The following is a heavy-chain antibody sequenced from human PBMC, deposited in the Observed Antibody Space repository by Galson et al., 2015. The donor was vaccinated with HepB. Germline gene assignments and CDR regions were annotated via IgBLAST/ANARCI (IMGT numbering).Heavy chain of an antibody. CDR1: GFSLSTSGMC. V-gene: IGHV2-70*11. CDR2: IDWDDDK. Sequence: PALVKPTQTLTLTCTFSGFSLSTSGMCVSWIRQPPGKALEWLARIDWDDDKYYSTSLKTRLTISKDTSKNQGVLTMTNMDPVDTATYYCARIQWADDILTGYGYYGMDVWGQGTTVTVSS. J-gene: IGHJ6*02. D-gene: IGHD3-9*01. CDR3: ARIQWADDILTGYGYYGMDV.